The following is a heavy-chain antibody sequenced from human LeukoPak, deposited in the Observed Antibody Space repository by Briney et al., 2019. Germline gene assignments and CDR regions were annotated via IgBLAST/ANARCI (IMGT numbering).Heavy chain of an antibody. J-gene: IGHJ4*02. CDR3: AKHYGSGNFDY. Sequence: GGSLRLSCVASGFTFSNYVMTWVRQAPRKGLEWVSTIGGNGVTTYYADSVKGRFIISRDNSKNTLYLQMNSLRAEDTAVYYCAKHYGSGNFDYWGQGTLVTVSS. D-gene: IGHD3-10*01. V-gene: IGHV3-23*01. CDR2: IGGNGVTT. CDR1: GFTFSNYV.